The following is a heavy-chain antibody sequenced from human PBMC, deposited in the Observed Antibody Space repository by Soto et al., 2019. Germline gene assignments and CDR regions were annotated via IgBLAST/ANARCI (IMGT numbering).Heavy chain of an antibody. D-gene: IGHD6-19*01. Sequence: GGSLRLSCAASGFTFSSYAMSWVRQSPGEGLEWVSGVNDSGDRTYYADSVKGRFTISRDNSKNTLYLQMNTLRAEDTALYYCVRDPQSSGWSYNWYDPWGQGTRVTVSS. J-gene: IGHJ5*02. V-gene: IGHV3-23*01. CDR2: VNDSGDRT. CDR1: GFTFSSYA. CDR3: VRDPQSSGWSYNWYDP.